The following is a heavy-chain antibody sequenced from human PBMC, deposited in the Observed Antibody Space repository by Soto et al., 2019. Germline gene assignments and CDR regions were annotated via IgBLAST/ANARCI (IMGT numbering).Heavy chain of an antibody. Sequence: QVQLQESGPGRVKASETLSLTYTVSGGSMSNYYWSWIRQPPGKGLEWIGYIYYIRSTNYNPSLKSRVTMSVDTSRNPHSLNLMSVPAGDTAVYYCAGGYSPALGAPWARVDWFGPCGDGTLVAVSS. J-gene: IGHJ5*02. D-gene: IGHD1-1*01. CDR1: GGSMSNYY. V-gene: IGHV4-59*01. CDR3: AGGYSPALGAPWARVDWFGP. CDR2: IYYIRST.